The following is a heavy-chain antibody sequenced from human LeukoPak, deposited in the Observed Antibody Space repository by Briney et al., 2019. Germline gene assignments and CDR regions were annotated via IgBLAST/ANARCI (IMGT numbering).Heavy chain of an antibody. CDR2: ISGDAIYT. J-gene: IGHJ4*02. Sequence: GGSPRLSCAASGFTFSNYAMTWVRQAPGKGLQWVSAISGDAIYTYYLDSVKGRFTTSRDNSKNTLFLQMNSLRADDTAVYYCAKNYGTSRPFYDYWGQGIVVTVAS. D-gene: IGHD4-17*01. V-gene: IGHV3-23*01. CDR3: AKNYGTSRPFYDY. CDR1: GFTFSNYA.